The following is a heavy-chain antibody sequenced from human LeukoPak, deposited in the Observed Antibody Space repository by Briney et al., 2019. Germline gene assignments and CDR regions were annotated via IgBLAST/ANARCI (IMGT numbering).Heavy chain of an antibody. CDR3: ARDARGVCFDY. CDR1: GFTFSSYS. CDR2: ISSSSSYI. D-gene: IGHD2-8*01. J-gene: IGHJ4*02. V-gene: IGHV3-21*01. Sequence: GGSLRLSCAASGFTFSSYSMNWVRQAPGKGLEWVSSISSSSSYIYYADSVKGRFTISREKAKNSLYLQMNSLRAEDTAVYYCARDARGVCFDYWGQGTLVTVSS.